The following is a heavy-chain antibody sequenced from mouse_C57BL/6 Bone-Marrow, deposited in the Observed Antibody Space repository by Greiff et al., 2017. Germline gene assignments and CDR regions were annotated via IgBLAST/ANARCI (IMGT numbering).Heavy chain of an antibody. J-gene: IGHJ2*01. V-gene: IGHV14-4*01. CDR2: IDPENGDT. CDR1: GFNIKDDY. CDR3: TVGYGSSCYFDY. D-gene: IGHD1-1*01. Sequence: VQLQQSGAELVRPGASVKLSCTASGFNIKDDYMHWVKQRPEQGLEWIGWIDPENGDTEYASKFQGKATITADPSSNPAYLQLSSLTSEDTAVDDCTVGYGSSCYFDYGGQGTTRTVSS.